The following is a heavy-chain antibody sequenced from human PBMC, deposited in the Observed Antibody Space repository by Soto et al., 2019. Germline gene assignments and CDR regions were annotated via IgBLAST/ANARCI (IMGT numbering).Heavy chain of an antibody. CDR2: ISSKNGNT. J-gene: IGHJ4*02. V-gene: IGHV1-18*01. CDR1: GYTFSDYG. CDR3: AREPPETPPDY. Sequence: QVQLVQSGADVKKPGASVKVSCKASGYTFSDYGVSWVRQAPGQGLEWMGWISSKNGNTNFAQKFRGRVTMTTDPSTSTVYMELRSLRPDDTAVYYCAREPPETPPDYWGQGTLVNVSS.